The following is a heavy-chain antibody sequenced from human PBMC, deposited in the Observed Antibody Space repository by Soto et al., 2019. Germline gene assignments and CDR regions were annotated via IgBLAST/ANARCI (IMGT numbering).Heavy chain of an antibody. V-gene: IGHV3-23*01. D-gene: IGHD2-15*01. J-gene: IGHJ4*02. CDR2: ISGSGGST. Sequence: GGSPRLSCAASGFTFSSYAMSWVRQAPGKGLEWVSAISGSGGSTYYADSVKGRFTISRDNSKNTLYLQMNSLRAEDTAVYYCAKDLSSGGSCYFDYWGQGTLVTVSS. CDR1: GFTFSSYA. CDR3: AKDLSSGGSCYFDY.